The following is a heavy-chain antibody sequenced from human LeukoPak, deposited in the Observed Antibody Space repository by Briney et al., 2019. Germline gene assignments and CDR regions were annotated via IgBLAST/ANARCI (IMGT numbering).Heavy chain of an antibody. J-gene: IGHJ4*02. Sequence: GGSLRLSCAASGFTVSSNYMSWVRQAPGKGLEWVSVIYSGGSTYYADSVKGRFTFSRDNSKNTLYLQMNSLRAEDTAVYYCARVSAPYYDSSGYADYWGQGTLVTVSS. V-gene: IGHV3-53*01. CDR1: GFTVSSNY. CDR3: ARVSAPYYDSSGYADY. D-gene: IGHD3-22*01. CDR2: IYSGGST.